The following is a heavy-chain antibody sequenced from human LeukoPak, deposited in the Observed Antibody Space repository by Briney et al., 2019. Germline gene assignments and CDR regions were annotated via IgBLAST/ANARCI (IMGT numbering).Heavy chain of an antibody. CDR2: INHSGST. CDR1: GGSFSGYY. J-gene: IGHJ4*02. D-gene: IGHD3-10*01. V-gene: IGHV4-34*01. CDR3: ARERHGELSH. Sequence: SETLSLTCALYGGSFSGYYWSWIRQPPGKGLEWIGEINHSGSTNYNPSLKSRVTISVDTSRNQFSLKLSSVTAADTAVYYCARERHGELSHWGQGTLVTVSS.